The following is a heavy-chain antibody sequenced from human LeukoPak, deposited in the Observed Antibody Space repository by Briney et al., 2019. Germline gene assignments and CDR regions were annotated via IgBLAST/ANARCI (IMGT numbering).Heavy chain of an antibody. Sequence: PSETLSLTCAVYGWSFSGYSWSWISQPPGKGLEWIGEINHSGSTTYNTSPKSRVSISVETSKNQFSLELSSVTAADTGVYYCAGGRGYLVDRWGQGTLVTVSS. CDR1: GWSFSGYS. CDR2: INHSGST. V-gene: IGHV4-34*01. J-gene: IGHJ5*02. CDR3: AGGRGYLVDR. D-gene: IGHD3-10*01.